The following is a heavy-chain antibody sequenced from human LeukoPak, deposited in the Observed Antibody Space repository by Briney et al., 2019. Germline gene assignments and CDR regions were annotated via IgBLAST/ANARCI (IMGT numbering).Heavy chain of an antibody. CDR3: ASNGNYYDSSGYAY. CDR1: GFTVSSNY. Sequence: GGSLRLSCAASGFTVSSNYMSWVRQAPGKGLEWVSVIYSGGSTYYADSVKGRFTTSRDNSKNTLYLQMNSLRAEDTAVYYCASNGNYYDSSGYAYWGQGTLVTVSS. V-gene: IGHV3-53*01. D-gene: IGHD3-22*01. J-gene: IGHJ4*02. CDR2: IYSGGST.